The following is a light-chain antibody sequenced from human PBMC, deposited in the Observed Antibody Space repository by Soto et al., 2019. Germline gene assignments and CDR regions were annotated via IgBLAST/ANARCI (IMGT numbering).Light chain of an antibody. Sequence: DIQMTQPPSTLSASVGDRVTITCRASQSISSWLAWYQQKPGKAPKLLIYQASSLESGIPSRFSGSGSGTEFTLTISSLQPDDFATYYCQQYNSYSPYTFGQGTKVDIK. CDR3: QQYNSYSPYT. V-gene: IGKV1-5*03. CDR1: QSISSW. J-gene: IGKJ2*01. CDR2: QAS.